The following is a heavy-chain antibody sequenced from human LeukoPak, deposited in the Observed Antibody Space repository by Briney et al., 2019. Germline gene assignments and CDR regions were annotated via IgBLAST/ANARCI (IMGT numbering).Heavy chain of an antibody. CDR3: ASPVTTARGYYYYGMDV. Sequence: ASVKVSCKASGYTFTSYAMHWVRQAPGQRLEWMGWINAGNGNTKYPQKFQGRVTITRDTSASTAYMELSSLRSEDTAVYYCASPVTTARGYYYYGMDVWGQGTTVTVSS. CDR1: GYTFTSYA. CDR2: INAGNGNT. J-gene: IGHJ6*02. V-gene: IGHV1-3*01. D-gene: IGHD4-17*01.